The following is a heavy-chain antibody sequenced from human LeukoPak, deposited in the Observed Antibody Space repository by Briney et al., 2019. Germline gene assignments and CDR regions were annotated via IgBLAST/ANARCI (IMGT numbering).Heavy chain of an antibody. V-gene: IGHV4-34*01. CDR1: GGSFSGYY. CDR2: INHSGST. CDR3: ARAKAQDVLLWLGELLYYFDY. J-gene: IGHJ4*02. Sequence: PSETLSLTCAVYGGSFSGYYWSWIRQPPGKGLEWIGEINHSGSTNYNPSLKSRVTISVDTSKNQFSLKLSSVTAADTAVYYCARAKAQDVLLWLGELLYYFDYWGQGTLVTVSS. D-gene: IGHD3-10*01.